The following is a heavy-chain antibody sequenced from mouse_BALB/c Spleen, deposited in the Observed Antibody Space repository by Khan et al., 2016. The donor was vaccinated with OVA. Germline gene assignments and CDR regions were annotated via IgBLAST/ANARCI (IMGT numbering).Heavy chain of an antibody. CDR2: ISYSGVT. CDR1: GYSITSGYA. CDR3: ARGNYYGYYFDY. J-gene: IGHJ2*01. V-gene: IGHV3-2*02. D-gene: IGHD1-1*01. Sequence: EVQLQESGPGLVKPSQSLYLTCTVTGYSITSGYAWYWIRQFPGNKLEWMGYISYSGVTSYTPSLKSRISITRDTSKNQFFLQLNYVTTEDTATYDCARGNYYGYYFDYWGQGTTLTVSS.